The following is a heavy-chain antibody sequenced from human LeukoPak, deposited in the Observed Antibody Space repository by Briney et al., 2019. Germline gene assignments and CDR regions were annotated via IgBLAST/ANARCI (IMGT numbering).Heavy chain of an antibody. CDR3: VTPGVKLLWFGEAYFDS. V-gene: IGHV3-48*03. Sequence: PGGSLRLSCAASGFTFSSYEMNWVRQAPGKGLEWVSYIRSSGSTIYYADSVKGRFTISRDNAKNSLYLQMNSLRAEDTAVYYCVTPGVKLLWFGEAYFDSWGQGTLVTVSS. CDR1: GFTFSSYE. CDR2: IRSSGSTI. J-gene: IGHJ4*02. D-gene: IGHD3-10*01.